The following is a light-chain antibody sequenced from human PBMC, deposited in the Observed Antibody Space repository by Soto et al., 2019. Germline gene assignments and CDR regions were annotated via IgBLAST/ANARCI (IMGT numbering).Light chain of an antibody. Sequence: QSVLTQPASVSGSPGQSITISCTGTSSDVGGYNYVSWYQQHPGKVPKLMIYEVSNRPSGVSDRFSGSKSGNTASLTISGLQAEDEADYYCSSFTSRFTFVFGTGTKVTVL. CDR1: SSDVGGYNY. CDR2: EVS. J-gene: IGLJ1*01. CDR3: SSFTSRFTFV. V-gene: IGLV2-14*01.